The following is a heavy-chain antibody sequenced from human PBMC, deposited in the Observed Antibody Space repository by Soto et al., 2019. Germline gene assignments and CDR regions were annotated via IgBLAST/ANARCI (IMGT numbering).Heavy chain of an antibody. CDR3: ARDDSGFSGSHYIDYFNY. CDR2: IYPSDSDT. D-gene: IGHD1-26*01. Sequence: GASLKISCEGSGYPFSYFWIAWVRQMPGKGLEWMGIIYPSDSDTKYSPSFQGQVTISADKSTNTAYLQWSSLKASDTAVYYCARDDSGFSGSHYIDYFNYWGQGALVTVSS. J-gene: IGHJ4*02. CDR1: GYPFSYFW. V-gene: IGHV5-51*01.